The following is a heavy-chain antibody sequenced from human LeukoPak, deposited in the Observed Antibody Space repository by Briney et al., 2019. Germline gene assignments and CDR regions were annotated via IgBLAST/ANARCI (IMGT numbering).Heavy chain of an antibody. CDR3: TKDGKDRGLLGNWFDP. CDR1: GFNFDDYA. D-gene: IGHD5-12*01. V-gene: IGHV3-9*01. Sequence: GTSLRLSCTTSGFNFDDYAMHWVRQAPGKGLEWVSRITWNSSRIGYADSVKGRFTISRDNAKNSLYLQMNSLRVEDTAFYYCTKDGKDRGLLGNWFDPWGQGTLVTVSS. CDR2: ITWNSSRI. J-gene: IGHJ5*02.